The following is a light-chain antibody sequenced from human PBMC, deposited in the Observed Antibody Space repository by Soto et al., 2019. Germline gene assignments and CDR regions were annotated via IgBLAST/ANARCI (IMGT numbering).Light chain of an antibody. CDR1: QSVDNN. Sequence: IVMTQSPITLSASPGRSSTLPCRASQSVDNNVAWYQQKPGQAPRLLIYGPSSRATGIPERFSGSGYGTEFTLTINSLQSEDFAVYYCQQYDKWPRTFGQGTKVDIK. CDR2: GPS. V-gene: IGKV3D-15*01. J-gene: IGKJ1*01. CDR3: QQYDKWPRT.